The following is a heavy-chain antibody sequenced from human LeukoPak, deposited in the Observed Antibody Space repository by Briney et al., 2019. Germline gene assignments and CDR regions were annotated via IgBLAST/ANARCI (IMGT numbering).Heavy chain of an antibody. J-gene: IGHJ4*02. CDR2: INHSGST. D-gene: IGHD3-16*01. CDR1: GGSFSGYY. V-gene: IGHV4-34*01. Sequence: SETLSLTCAVYGGSFSGYYWSWIRQPPGKGLEWIGEINHSGSTNYNPSLKSRVTISVDTSKNQFSLKLSSVTAADTAVCYCARGSIISVDYWGQGTLVTVSS. CDR3: ARGSIISVDY.